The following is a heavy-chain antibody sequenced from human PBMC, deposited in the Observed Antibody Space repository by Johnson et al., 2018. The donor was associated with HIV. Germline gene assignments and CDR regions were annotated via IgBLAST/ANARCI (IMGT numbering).Heavy chain of an antibody. CDR2: ISRNSDKI. V-gene: IGHV3-9*01. Sequence: VQLVESGGGLVQPGRSLRLSCAASGFTFDDYAMHWVRQAPGKGLEWVSGISRNSDKIGYADSVRGRFTISRDNANPSLSLQMDSLRVEDTAVYYCARDFGGYYDSSGYYYEWCDAFDIWGQGTMVTVSS. J-gene: IGHJ3*02. CDR1: GFTFDDYA. CDR3: ARDFGGYYDSSGYYYEWCDAFDI. D-gene: IGHD3-22*01.